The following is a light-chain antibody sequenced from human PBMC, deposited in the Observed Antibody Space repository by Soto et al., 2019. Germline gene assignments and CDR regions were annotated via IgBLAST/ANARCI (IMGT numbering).Light chain of an antibody. J-gene: IGKJ4*01. CDR3: QEYDNRTLY. CDR1: QDISNY. CDR2: DAS. Sequence: DIQMTQSPSSLSASVGDRVTITCQASQDISNYLNWYQQKPGKAPKLLIYDASNLETVVPSRFSGSGSGTDFTFTNSSLQPEYSATDYGQEYDNRTLYFGGGTNVVVK. V-gene: IGKV1-33*01.